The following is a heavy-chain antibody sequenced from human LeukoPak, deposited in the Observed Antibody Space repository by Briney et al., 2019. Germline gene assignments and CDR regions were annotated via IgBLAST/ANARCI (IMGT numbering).Heavy chain of an antibody. D-gene: IGHD3-3*01. CDR2: IYSGGST. V-gene: IGHV3-66*01. J-gene: IGHJ4*02. Sequence: ETLSLTCTVSGGSISSSSYYWGWVRQAPGKGLEWVSLIYSGGSTYYADSVKGRFTIFRDSSKNTLYLQMNNLRAEDTAVYYCAARIWSAYYTFDCWGQGTLVTVSS. CDR3: AARIWSAYYTFDC. CDR1: GGSISSSSYY.